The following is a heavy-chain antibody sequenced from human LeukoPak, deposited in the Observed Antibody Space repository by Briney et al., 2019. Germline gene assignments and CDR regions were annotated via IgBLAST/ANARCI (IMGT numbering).Heavy chain of an antibody. CDR3: TKDPNGDYVGAFDP. Sequence: QTKGSLRLSCAASGFTFSSYGMHWVRQAPGKGLEWVSSITGSHGPTYNTDSVKGRFTISRDNSQNTLYLQMNSLRAEDTAVYYCTKDPNGDYVGAFDPWGQGTLVTVSS. V-gene: IGHV3-23*01. D-gene: IGHD4-17*01. CDR1: GFTFSSYG. CDR2: ITGSHGPT. J-gene: IGHJ5*02.